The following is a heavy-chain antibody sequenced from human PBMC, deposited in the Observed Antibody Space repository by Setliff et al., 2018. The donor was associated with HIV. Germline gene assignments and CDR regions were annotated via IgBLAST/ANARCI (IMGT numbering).Heavy chain of an antibody. J-gene: IGHJ6*02. D-gene: IGHD2-2*01. V-gene: IGHV4-30-2*01. Sequence: SETLSLTCAVSGGSISSGGYSWSWIRQPPGKGLEWIGYIFHSGSTYYNPSLKSRVTIPVDRSKNQFSLNVTSVTAADTAVYYCARIPQLLDYAMDVWGQGTTVTVSS. CDR3: ARIPQLLDYAMDV. CDR1: GGSISSGGYS. CDR2: IFHSGST.